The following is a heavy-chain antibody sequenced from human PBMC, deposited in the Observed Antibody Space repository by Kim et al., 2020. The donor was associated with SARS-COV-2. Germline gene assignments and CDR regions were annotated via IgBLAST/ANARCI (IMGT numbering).Heavy chain of an antibody. CDR2: IYYSGST. J-gene: IGHJ4*02. Sequence: SETLSLTCTVSGGSISSGGYYWSWIRQHPGKGLEWIGYIYYSGSTYYNPSLKSRVTISVDTSKNQFSLKLSSVTAADTAVYYCARGTYYYGSGSYYFDYWGQGTLVTVSS. CDR1: GGSISSGGYY. CDR3: ARGTYYYGSGSYYFDY. D-gene: IGHD3-10*01. V-gene: IGHV4-31*03.